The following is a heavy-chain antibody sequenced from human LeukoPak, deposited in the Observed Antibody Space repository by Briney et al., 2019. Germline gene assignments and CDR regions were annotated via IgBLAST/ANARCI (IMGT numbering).Heavy chain of an antibody. Sequence: ASVKVSCKASGYTFTSYGISWVRQAPGQGLEWMGWINAYNGNTNYAQKLQGRVTMTTDTSTSTAYMELRSLRSDDTAVYYCARFAAAAGTFDYWGQGTLVTVSS. CDR1: GYTFTSYG. CDR2: INAYNGNT. D-gene: IGHD6-13*01. CDR3: ARFAAAAGTFDY. V-gene: IGHV1-18*01. J-gene: IGHJ4*02.